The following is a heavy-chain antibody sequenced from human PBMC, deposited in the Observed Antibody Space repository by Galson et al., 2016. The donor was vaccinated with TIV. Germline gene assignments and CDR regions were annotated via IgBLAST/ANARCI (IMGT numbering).Heavy chain of an antibody. CDR1: GGSISDYY. J-gene: IGHJ6*02. Sequence: SETLSLTCTVSGGSISDYYWSWIRQPPGKGLECIGSIYYRGNTNYNPSLKNRVTILVDTSNNQVSLKLTSVTAADTAVYYCARVRFWGWRSYGMDVWSQGTTVTVTS. CDR2: IYYRGNT. CDR3: ARVRFWGWRSYGMDV. V-gene: IGHV4-59*01. D-gene: IGHD7-27*01.